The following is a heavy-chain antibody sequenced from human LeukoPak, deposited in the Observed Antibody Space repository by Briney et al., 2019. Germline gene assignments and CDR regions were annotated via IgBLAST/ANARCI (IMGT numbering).Heavy chain of an antibody. J-gene: IGHJ4*02. D-gene: IGHD6-6*01. Sequence: GGSLRLSCTASGFSVSTYAMNWVRQAPGKGLEWVSGISVSGDSTYYADSVKGRFTISRDNSRNTLYLQMNSLRAEDTAVYYCATAGRLSYYFDYWGQGALVTVSS. V-gene: IGHV3-23*01. CDR2: ISVSGDST. CDR3: ATAGRLSYYFDY. CDR1: GFSVSTYA.